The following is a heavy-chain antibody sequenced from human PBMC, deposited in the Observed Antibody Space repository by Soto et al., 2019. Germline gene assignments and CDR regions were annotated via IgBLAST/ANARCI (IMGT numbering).Heavy chain of an antibody. CDR3: ARDHRVGYCSGGSCYSNFDY. D-gene: IGHD2-15*01. Sequence: SETLSLTCTVSGGSISSYYWRWIRQPPGKGLEWIGYIYYSGSTNYNPSLKSRVTISVDTSKNQFSLKLSSVTAADTAVYYCARDHRVGYCSGGSCYSNFDYWGQGTLVTVSS. J-gene: IGHJ4*02. CDR2: IYYSGST. V-gene: IGHV4-59*01. CDR1: GGSISSYY.